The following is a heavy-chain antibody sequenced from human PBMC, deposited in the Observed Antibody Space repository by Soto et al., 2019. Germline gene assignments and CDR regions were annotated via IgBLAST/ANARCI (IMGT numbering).Heavy chain of an antibody. CDR1: GGSISSYY. V-gene: IGHV4-59*08. D-gene: IGHD3-10*02. CDR3: ARHGYYVPYWYFDL. CDR2: IYYSGST. J-gene: IGHJ2*01. Sequence: QVQLQESGPGLVKPSETLSLTCTVSGGSISSYYWSWIRQPPGKGLEWIGYIYYSGSTNYNPSLKSRVTISVYTSKNQFSLKLCSVTAADTAVYYCARHGYYVPYWYFDLWGRGTLVTVSS.